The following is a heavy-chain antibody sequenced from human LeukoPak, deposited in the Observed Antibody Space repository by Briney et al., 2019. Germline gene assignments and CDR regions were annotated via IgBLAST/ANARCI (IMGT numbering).Heavy chain of an antibody. CDR2: IYYSGST. V-gene: IGHV4-59*01. CDR3: ARDRRKLGLDY. CDR1: GGSISSYH. J-gene: IGHJ4*02. D-gene: IGHD1-26*01. Sequence: PSETLSLTCTVSGGSISSYHWSWIRQPPGKGLEWIGYIYYSGSTNYNPSLKSRVTISVDTSKNQFSLKLSSVTAADTAVYYCARDRRKLGLDYWGQGTLVTVSS.